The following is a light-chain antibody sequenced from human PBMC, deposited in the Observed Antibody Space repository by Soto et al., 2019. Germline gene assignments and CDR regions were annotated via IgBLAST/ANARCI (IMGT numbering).Light chain of an antibody. CDR3: QHYYSIPWT. J-gene: IGKJ1*01. CDR1: QSVLSSSNNKNC. V-gene: IGKV4-1*01. CDR2: WAS. Sequence: DIVMTQSPESLAVSLGERATINCKSSQSVLSSSNNKNCLAWYQQKPGQPPRLLIYWASTRESGVPDRFSGSGSGTDFTLTISSLQAEDVAVYYCQHYYSIPWTFGQGTKVEIK.